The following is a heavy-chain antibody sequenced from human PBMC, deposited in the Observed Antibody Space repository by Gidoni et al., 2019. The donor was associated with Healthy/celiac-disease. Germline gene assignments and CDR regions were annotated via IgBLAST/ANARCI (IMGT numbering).Heavy chain of an antibody. D-gene: IGHD3-22*01. CDR2: IYDSGRT. CDR3: ARAYDSRGNWFDT. Sequence: QVHLQESGPGLVKPSDTRSLTCSVSGVSISSYYWNWIRQVPGKGLEWIGYIYDSGRTNYNPSLKSRVTISIDTSRNQFSLKMGSVTAADTAVYYCARAYDSRGNWFDTWGQGTLVTVSS. J-gene: IGHJ5*02. V-gene: IGHV4-59*07. CDR1: GVSISSYY.